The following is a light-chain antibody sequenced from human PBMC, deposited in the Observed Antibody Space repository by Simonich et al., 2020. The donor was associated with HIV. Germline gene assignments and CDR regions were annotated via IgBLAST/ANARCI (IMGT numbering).Light chain of an antibody. V-gene: IGKV2D-29*02. J-gene: IGKJ4*01. CDR2: EVS. Sequence: DIVMTQSPLSLPVTPGEPASISCRSSQSLVHSNGYDYLDWYLQKPGQSPHLLIYEVSNRFSGVPDRFSGSGSGTDFTLKISRVEAEDVGVYYCMQSIQLPLTFGGGTKVEIK. CDR3: MQSIQLPLT. CDR1: QSLVHSNGYDY.